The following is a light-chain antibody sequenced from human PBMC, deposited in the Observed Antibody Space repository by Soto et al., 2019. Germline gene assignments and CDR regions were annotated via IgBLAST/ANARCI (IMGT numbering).Light chain of an antibody. J-gene: IGKJ4*01. CDR2: DIS. CDR3: QQRTNWSPHA. Sequence: DIILTQSPATLSLSPGERATLSCRASQSVTSYLAWYQQKPGQAPRLLMSDISNRATGVPARFSGRGYGTDFNLTISSLEPEDCAVYYCQQRTNWSPHAFGGGTKVEIK. CDR1: QSVTSY. V-gene: IGKV3-11*01.